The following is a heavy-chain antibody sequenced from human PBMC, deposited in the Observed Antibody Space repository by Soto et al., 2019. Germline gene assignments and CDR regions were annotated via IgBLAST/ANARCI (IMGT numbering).Heavy chain of an antibody. CDR1: GFTFSTSW. CDR2: INGDGGTI. Sequence: EVQLVEAGGGLVQPGGSLRLSCAASGFTFSTSWIHWVRQAPGKGLVWVSRINGDGGTINYADSVKGRFTISRDNAKNTVNLQMNSLNADDTAVYYCTRVGNSYFDYWGQGTLVTVSS. V-gene: IGHV3-74*01. J-gene: IGHJ4*02. CDR3: TRVGNSYFDY. D-gene: IGHD1-26*01.